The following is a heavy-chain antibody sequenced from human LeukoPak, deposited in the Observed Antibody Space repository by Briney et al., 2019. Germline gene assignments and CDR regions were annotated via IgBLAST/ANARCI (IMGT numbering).Heavy chain of an antibody. CDR3: ARGRRVRQLAPPSWFDP. CDR2: INPSGGST. J-gene: IGHJ5*02. V-gene: IGHV1-46*01. Sequence: ASVKVSCKASGYTFTSYYMHWVRQAPGQGLEWMGIINPSGGSTSYAQKFQGRVTMTRDTSTSTVYMELSSLRSEDTAVYYCARGRRVRQLAPPSWFDPWGQGTLVTVSS. D-gene: IGHD6-6*01. CDR1: GYTFTSYY.